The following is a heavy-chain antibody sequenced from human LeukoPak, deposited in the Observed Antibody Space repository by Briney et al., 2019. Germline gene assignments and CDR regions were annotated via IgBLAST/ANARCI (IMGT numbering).Heavy chain of an antibody. J-gene: IGHJ4*02. CDR3: AGLPITMVREILDY. D-gene: IGHD3-10*01. V-gene: IGHV4-61*02. CDR1: GGSISSSSYY. CDR2: IYTSGST. Sequence: PSQTLSLTCTVSGGSISSSSYYWSWIRQPAGKGLEWIGRIYTSGSTNYNPSLKSRVTMSVDTSKNQFSLKLSSVTAADTAVYYCAGLPITMVREILDYWGQGTLVTVSS.